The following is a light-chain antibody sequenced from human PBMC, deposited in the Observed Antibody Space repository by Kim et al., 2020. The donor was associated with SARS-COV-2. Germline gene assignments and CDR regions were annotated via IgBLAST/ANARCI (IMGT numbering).Light chain of an antibody. CDR1: QDIRKF. CDR2: DAS. Sequence: SVGDSVTSTCQASQDIRKFLNCYQHNPGKAPELLISDASTLRTGVPSMFSGSASGTHFTFTISNLHPEDIPTYYCQQYNNLQAITFGQGTRLEIK. V-gene: IGKV1-33*01. J-gene: IGKJ5*01. CDR3: QQYNNLQAIT.